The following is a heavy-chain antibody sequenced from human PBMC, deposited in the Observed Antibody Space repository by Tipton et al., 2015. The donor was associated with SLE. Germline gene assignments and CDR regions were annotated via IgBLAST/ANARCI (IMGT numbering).Heavy chain of an antibody. CDR2: FYHSANT. V-gene: IGHV4-38-2*02. J-gene: IGHJ3*02. D-gene: IGHD5-24*01. CDR3: GRARVGMGYVFDI. Sequence: LSLTCTVSRYSISSGYYWGWMRQAPGKELEWIGSFYHSANTYYNPSLTSRVTISADTSKNQFSLRLTSVTAADTALYYCGRARVGMGYVFDIWGQGTMVTVSS. CDR1: RYSISSGYY.